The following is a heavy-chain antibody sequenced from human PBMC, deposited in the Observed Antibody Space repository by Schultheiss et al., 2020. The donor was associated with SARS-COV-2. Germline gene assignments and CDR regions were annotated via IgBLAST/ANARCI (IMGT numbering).Heavy chain of an antibody. CDR2: ISWNSGRI. CDR1: GFTFDDYA. J-gene: IGHJ6*02. CDR3: AKDTGAGQWPYNYYGMDV. Sequence: GGSLRLSCGASGFTFDDYAMHWVRQGSGKGLEWVSGISWNSGRIGYADSVKGRFTISRDNAKNSLYLQMNSLRAEDTALYYCAKDTGAGQWPYNYYGMDVWGQGTTVTVSS. D-gene: IGHD6-19*01. V-gene: IGHV3-9*01.